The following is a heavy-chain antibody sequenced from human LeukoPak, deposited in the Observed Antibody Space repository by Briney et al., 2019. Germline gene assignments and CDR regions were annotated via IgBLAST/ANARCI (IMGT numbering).Heavy chain of an antibody. V-gene: IGHV3-7*01. Sequence: PGGSLRLSCAASGFTFTNYFMSWVRQAPGKGLEWVASIKHDGSEKYYVDSVRGRFTISRDNTMNSLYLQMSSLRAEDTAVYYCATDRGWRTSGYYLYYFEYWGQGTLVTYSS. J-gene: IGHJ4*02. CDR2: IKHDGSEK. CDR1: GFTFTNYF. D-gene: IGHD3-3*01. CDR3: ATDRGWRTSGYYLYYFEY.